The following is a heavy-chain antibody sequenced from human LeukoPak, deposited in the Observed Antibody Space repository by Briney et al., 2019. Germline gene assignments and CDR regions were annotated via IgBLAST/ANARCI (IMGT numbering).Heavy chain of an antibody. CDR3: AKFIAAAGTVDFDY. Sequence: GRSLRLSCAASGFTFSSYGMHWVRQAPGKGPEWVAVISYDGSNKYYADSVKGRFTISRDNSKNTLYLQMNSLRAEDTAVYYCAKFIAAAGTVDFDYWGQGTLVTVSS. D-gene: IGHD6-13*01. CDR1: GFTFSSYG. V-gene: IGHV3-30*18. CDR2: ISYDGSNK. J-gene: IGHJ4*02.